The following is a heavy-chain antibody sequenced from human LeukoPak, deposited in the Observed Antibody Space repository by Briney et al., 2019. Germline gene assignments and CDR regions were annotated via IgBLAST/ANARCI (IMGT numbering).Heavy chain of an antibody. Sequence: GRSLRLSCAASGVTFDDYAMHWVRQAPGKGLEWVSGINWSRGSIGYADSVKGRFTISRDNAKNSLYLQMNSLRAEDTALYYCAKDMFREYSGSYYYYYGMDVWGQGTTVTVSS. CDR2: INWSRGSI. CDR1: GVTFDDYA. V-gene: IGHV3-9*01. CDR3: AKDMFREYSGSYYYYYGMDV. J-gene: IGHJ6*02. D-gene: IGHD1-26*01.